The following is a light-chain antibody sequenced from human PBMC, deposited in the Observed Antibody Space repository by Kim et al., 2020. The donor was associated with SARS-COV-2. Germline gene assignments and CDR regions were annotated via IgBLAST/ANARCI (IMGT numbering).Light chain of an antibody. J-gene: IGKJ2*03. V-gene: IGKV4-1*01. Sequence: RATLNCKSSQTVLSNSRNKNYLAWYQQKPGQAPKLLIYWASIRESGVSDRFSGSGSETDFTLTISSLQAEDVAVYYCQQYYSTPPSFGQGTKLEI. CDR3: QQYYSTPPS. CDR2: WAS. CDR1: QTVLSNSRNKNY.